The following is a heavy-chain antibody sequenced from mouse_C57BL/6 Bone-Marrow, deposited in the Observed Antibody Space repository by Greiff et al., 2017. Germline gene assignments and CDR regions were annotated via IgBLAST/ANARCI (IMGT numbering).Heavy chain of an antibody. CDR3: ARGGFYYGYDPYWYFDV. CDR2: ISGGGGNT. J-gene: IGHJ1*03. D-gene: IGHD2-2*01. Sequence: EVNLVESGGGLVKPGGSLKLSCAASGFTFSSYTMSWVRQTPEKRLEWVATISGGGGNTYYPDSVKGRFTISRDNAKNTLYLQMSSLRSEDTALYYCARGGFYYGYDPYWYFDVWGTGTTVTVSS. CDR1: GFTFSSYT. V-gene: IGHV5-9*01.